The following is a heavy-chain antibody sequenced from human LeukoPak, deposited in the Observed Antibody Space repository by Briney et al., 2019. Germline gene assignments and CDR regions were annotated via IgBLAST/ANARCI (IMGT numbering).Heavy chain of an antibody. V-gene: IGHV1-69*05. Sequence: EASVKVSCKASGGTFSSYAISWVRQAPGQGLEWMGGIIPIFGTANYAQKFQGRVTMTTDTSTSTAYMELRSLRSDDTAVYYCARGSGSLRAFDIWGQGTMVTVSS. CDR3: ARGSGSLRAFDI. D-gene: IGHD3-10*01. CDR2: IIPIFGTA. CDR1: GGTFSSYA. J-gene: IGHJ3*02.